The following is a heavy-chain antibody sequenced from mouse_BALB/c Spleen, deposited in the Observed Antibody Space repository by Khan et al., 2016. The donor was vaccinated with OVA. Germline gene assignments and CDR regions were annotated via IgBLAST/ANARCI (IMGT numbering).Heavy chain of an antibody. D-gene: IGHD1-1*01. Sequence: VQLQESGPGLVAPSQSLSITCTVSGFSLTSYGVHWVRQPPGKGLEWLVVLWSDGFTTYNSALKSRLSISKDNSKRQIFLKMNSLQTDDTAMYYCARGIYYFGSRYMDYWGQGTSVTVSS. CDR2: LWSDGFT. V-gene: IGHV2-6*02. CDR1: GFSLTSYG. CDR3: ARGIYYFGSRYMDY. J-gene: IGHJ4*01.